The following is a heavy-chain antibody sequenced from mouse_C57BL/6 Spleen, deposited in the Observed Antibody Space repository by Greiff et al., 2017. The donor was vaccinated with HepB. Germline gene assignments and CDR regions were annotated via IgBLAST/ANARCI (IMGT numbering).Heavy chain of an antibody. D-gene: IGHD2-1*01. J-gene: IGHJ4*01. V-gene: IGHV1-53*01. Sequence: QVQLQQSGTELVKPGASVKLSCKASGYTFTSYWMHWVKQRPGQGLEWIGNINPSNGGTNYNEKFKSKATLTVDKSSSTAYMQLSSLTSEDSAVYYCARFLYYGKGAMDYWGQGTSVTVSS. CDR3: ARFLYYGKGAMDY. CDR1: GYTFTSYW. CDR2: INPSNGGT.